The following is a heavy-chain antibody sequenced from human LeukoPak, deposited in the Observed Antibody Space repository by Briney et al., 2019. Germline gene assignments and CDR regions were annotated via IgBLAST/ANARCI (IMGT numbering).Heavy chain of an antibody. J-gene: IGHJ6*03. CDR1: GFTFDDYA. CDR3: ARSPAGDAWPPAYYMDV. CDR2: IKEDGTEK. V-gene: IGHV3-7*01. Sequence: GGSLRLSCAASGFTFDDYAMHWVRQAPGKGLEWVANIKEDGTEKYYVGSVRGRFTISRDNAKKSLYLQMNSLRDDDTAVYFCARSPAGDAWPPAYYMDVWGKGTTVTVSS. D-gene: IGHD3-10*01.